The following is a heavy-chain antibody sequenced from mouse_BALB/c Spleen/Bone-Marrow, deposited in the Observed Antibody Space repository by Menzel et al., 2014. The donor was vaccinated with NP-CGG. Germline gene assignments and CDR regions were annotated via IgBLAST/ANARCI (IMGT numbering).Heavy chain of an antibody. D-gene: IGHD2-4*01. J-gene: IGHJ3*01. V-gene: IGHV1-26*01. CDR3: ARDDYDVGFAY. Sequence: EVKLMESGPELVKPGASMKISCKASGYSFTGYTMYWVKQSHGKNLEWIGLINPYNGGTSHNQKFKGKATLTVDKSSSTAYMELLSLTSEDSAVYYCARDDYDVGFAYWGQGTLVTVSA. CDR2: INPYNGGT. CDR1: GYSFTGYT.